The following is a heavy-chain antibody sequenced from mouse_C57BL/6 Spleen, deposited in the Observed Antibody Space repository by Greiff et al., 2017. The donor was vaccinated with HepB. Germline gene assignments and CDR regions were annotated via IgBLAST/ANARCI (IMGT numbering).Heavy chain of an antibody. J-gene: IGHJ4*01. CDR1: GYAFSSYW. CDR3: ARTGGLRRGYYAMDY. V-gene: IGHV1-80*01. CDR2: IYPGDGDT. D-gene: IGHD2-4*01. Sequence: VQLQQSGAELVKPGASVKISCKASGYAFSSYWMNWVKQRPGKGLEWIGQIYPGDGDTNYNGKFKGKATLTADKSSSTAYMQLSSLTSEDSAVYFCARTGGLRRGYYAMDYWGQGTSVTVSS.